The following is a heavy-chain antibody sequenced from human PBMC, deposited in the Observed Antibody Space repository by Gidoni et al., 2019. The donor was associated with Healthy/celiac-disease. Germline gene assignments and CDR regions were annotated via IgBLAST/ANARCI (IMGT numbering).Heavy chain of an antibody. CDR3: ARVRVAGRSFDY. CDR2: ICSGGST. D-gene: IGHD3-3*01. J-gene: IGHJ4*02. CDR1: GFTVSSNY. Sequence: EAKRVEPGGGVVQPGGSLRRSCAAAGFTVSSNYRSWVRQAPGKGLEWVSVICSGGSTYSADSVKGRFPISSDNSKNTLYLPMNSLRAEDTAVYYCARVRVAGRSFDYWGQGTLVTVSS. V-gene: IGHV3-66*02.